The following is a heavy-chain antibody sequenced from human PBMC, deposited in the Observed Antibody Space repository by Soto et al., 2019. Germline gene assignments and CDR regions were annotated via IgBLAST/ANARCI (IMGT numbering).Heavy chain of an antibody. D-gene: IGHD3-9*01. CDR3: SYDTFGEEEI. Sequence: EVQLVESGGDLVQPGGSLRLSCAASGYTFSHYWMHWVRQAPGKGLVWVSRVNPDGTITTYADSVKGRFTISRDNAKNTLYFQMNSLGVEDTALYYCSYDTFGEEEICGQGTPVTVSS. J-gene: IGHJ4*02. CDR1: GYTFSHYW. CDR2: VNPDGTIT. V-gene: IGHV3-74*03.